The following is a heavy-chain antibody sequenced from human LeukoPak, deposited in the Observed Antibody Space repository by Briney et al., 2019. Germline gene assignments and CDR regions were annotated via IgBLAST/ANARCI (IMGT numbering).Heavy chain of an antibody. V-gene: IGHV4-30-2*01. Sequence: PSETLSLTCTVSGGSISSGGYYWSWIRQPPGKGLEWIGYIYHSGSTYYNPSLKSRVTISVDRSKNQFSLKLSSVTAADTAVYYCARLKRLNGARPFDYWGQGTLVTVSS. CDR2: IYHSGST. CDR3: ARLKRLNGARPFDY. J-gene: IGHJ4*02. D-gene: IGHD6-25*01. CDR1: GGSISSGGYY.